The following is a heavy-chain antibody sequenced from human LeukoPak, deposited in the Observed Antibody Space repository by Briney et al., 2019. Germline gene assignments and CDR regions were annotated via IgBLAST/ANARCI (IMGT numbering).Heavy chain of an antibody. Sequence: PGGSLRLSCAASGFTFSSYSMNWVRQAPGKGLEWVSSFSSSSSYIYYADSVKGRFTISRDNAKNSLYLQMNSLRAEDTAVYYCARVGGPYTVLYYFDYWGQGTLVTVSS. CDR2: FSSSSSYI. CDR3: ARVGGPYTVLYYFDY. V-gene: IGHV3-21*04. D-gene: IGHD4-17*01. J-gene: IGHJ4*02. CDR1: GFTFSSYS.